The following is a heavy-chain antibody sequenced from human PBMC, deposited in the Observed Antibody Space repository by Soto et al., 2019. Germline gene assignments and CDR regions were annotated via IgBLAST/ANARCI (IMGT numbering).Heavy chain of an antibody. Sequence: VQLVESGGGLVQPGGSLRLSCAASGFTFSSYWMHWVRQAPGKGLVWVSRIHSDGSTNYADSVKGRFTISRDNAKNTLYLQMNSLRAEDTAVYYCARGSSTQGGYWGQGTLVTVSS. CDR2: IHSDGST. V-gene: IGHV3-74*01. CDR3: ARGSSTQGGY. D-gene: IGHD6-13*01. CDR1: GFTFSSYW. J-gene: IGHJ4*02.